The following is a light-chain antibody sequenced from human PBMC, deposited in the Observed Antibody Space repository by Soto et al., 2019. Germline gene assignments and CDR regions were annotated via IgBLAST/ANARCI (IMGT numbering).Light chain of an antibody. Sequence: DIQMTQSPSSLSASVGDRVTITCRASQDISNHLAWYQQKPGKVPKLLIYAASTLQSGVPSRFSGSGSGTDFTLTISSLQPEDVATSYCQKYNSAPPWTFGQGTKVEIK. V-gene: IGKV1-27*01. CDR2: AAS. CDR1: QDISNH. CDR3: QKYNSAPPWT. J-gene: IGKJ1*01.